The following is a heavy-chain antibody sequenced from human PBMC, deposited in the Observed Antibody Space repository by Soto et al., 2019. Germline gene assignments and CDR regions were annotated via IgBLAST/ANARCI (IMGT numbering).Heavy chain of an antibody. CDR3: ARVEGSSGWPDYYYYYYMDV. Sequence: QVPLVQSGAEVKKPGASVKVSCKASGYTFTSYGISWVRQAPGQGLEWMGWISAYNGNTNYAQKLQGRVTMTTDTSTSTAYMELRSLRSDDTAVYYCARVEGSSGWPDYYYYYYMDVWGKGTTVTVSS. D-gene: IGHD6-19*01. V-gene: IGHV1-18*01. CDR2: ISAYNGNT. J-gene: IGHJ6*03. CDR1: GYTFTSYG.